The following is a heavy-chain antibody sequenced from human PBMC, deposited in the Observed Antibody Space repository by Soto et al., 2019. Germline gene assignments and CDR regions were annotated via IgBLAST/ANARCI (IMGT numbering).Heavy chain of an antibody. D-gene: IGHD1-26*01. CDR2: IYYTGST. J-gene: IGHJ4*02. CDR1: GGSITSGGYY. V-gene: IGHV4-31*03. Sequence: PSETLSLTCTVSGGSITSGGYYWTWIRQHPGKGLEWIGYIYYTGSTYYNSSLKSRVTISIGTSQNQFSLKLSSVTAADTAVYYCARSPGGSEVDYWGPGTLVTVSS. CDR3: ARSPGGSEVDY.